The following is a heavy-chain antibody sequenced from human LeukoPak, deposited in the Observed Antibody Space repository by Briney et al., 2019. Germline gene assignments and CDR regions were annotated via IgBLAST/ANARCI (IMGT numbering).Heavy chain of an antibody. CDR2: MNQDGSTK. V-gene: IGHV3-7*01. J-gene: IGHJ4*02. CDR1: GFTFSNYW. Sequence: GGSLRLSCVASGFTFSNYWMNWVRHSPGKGLEWVANMNQDGSTKYYVDSVKGRFTISRDNSKNSVYLQMNSLRAEDTAVYFCARDHPDYWSQGTLVTVSS. CDR3: ARDHPDY.